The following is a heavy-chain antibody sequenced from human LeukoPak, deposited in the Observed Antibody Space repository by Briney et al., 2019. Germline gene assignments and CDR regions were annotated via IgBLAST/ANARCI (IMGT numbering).Heavy chain of an antibody. D-gene: IGHD6-13*01. CDR2: INHSGST. J-gene: IGHJ5*02. Sequence: PSETLSLTCAVYGGSFSGYYWSWIRQPPGKGLEWIGEINHSGSTNYNPSLKSRVTISVDTSKNQFSLKLSSVTAADTAVYYCARRLSPSYSSSWYAFFRFDPWGQGTLVTVSS. V-gene: IGHV4-34*01. CDR3: ARRLSPSYSSSWYAFFRFDP. CDR1: GGSFSGYY.